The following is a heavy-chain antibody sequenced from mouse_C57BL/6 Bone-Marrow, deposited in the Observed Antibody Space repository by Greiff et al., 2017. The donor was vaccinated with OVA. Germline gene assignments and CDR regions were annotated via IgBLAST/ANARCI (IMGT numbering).Heavy chain of an antibody. CDR1: GFSFTSYG. V-gene: IGHV2-2*01. CDR3: ARNDYDVEFDY. D-gene: IGHD2-4*01. Sequence: VKLVESGPGLVQPSQSLSITCTVSGFSFTSYGVHWVRQSPGKGLEWLGVICSGGSTDYNAAFISSRSISKVNSKSQDLYKMNSLQADDTAIYYCARNDYDVEFDYWGQGTTLTVSS. CDR2: ICSGGST. J-gene: IGHJ2*01.